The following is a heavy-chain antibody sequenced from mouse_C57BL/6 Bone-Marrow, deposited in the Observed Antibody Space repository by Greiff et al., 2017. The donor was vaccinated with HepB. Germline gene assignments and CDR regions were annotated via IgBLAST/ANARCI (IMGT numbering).Heavy chain of an antibody. V-gene: IGHV1-61*01. CDR2: IYPSDSET. D-gene: IGHD5-5*01. CDR1: GYTFTSYW. Sequence: QVQLQQPGAELVRPGSSVKLSCKASGYTFTSYWMDWVKQRPGQGLEWIGNIYPSDSETHYNQKFKDKATLTVDKSSSTAYMQLSSLTSEDSAVYYCARSEDYPAYWGQGTLVTVSA. CDR3: ARSEDYPAY. J-gene: IGHJ3*01.